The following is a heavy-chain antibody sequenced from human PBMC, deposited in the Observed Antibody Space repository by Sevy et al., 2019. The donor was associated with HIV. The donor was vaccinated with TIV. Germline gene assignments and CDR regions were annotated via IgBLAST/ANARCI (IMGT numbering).Heavy chain of an antibody. V-gene: IGHV4-4*07. CDR2: IYTSGST. D-gene: IGHD3-10*01. CDR3: AREAVTMVRGVIIPLWYFDL. CDR1: GGSISSYY. Sequence: SETLSLTCTVSGGSISSYYWSWIRQPAGKGLEWIGRIYTSGSTNYNPSLKSRVTMSVDTSKNQFSLMLSSVTAADTAVYYCAREAVTMVRGVIIPLWYFDLWGRGTLVTVSS. J-gene: IGHJ2*01.